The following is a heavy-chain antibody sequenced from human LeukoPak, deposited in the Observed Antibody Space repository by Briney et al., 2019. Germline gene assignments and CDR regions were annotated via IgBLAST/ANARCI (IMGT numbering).Heavy chain of an antibody. J-gene: IGHJ4*02. CDR1: GDSVSSNGAT. CDR3: ARSSGWFDY. V-gene: IGHV6-1*01. Sequence: SQTLSLTCAISGDSVSSNGATWNWIRQSPPRGLEWLGRTYYRSKWYNEYAVSVKSRITIQPDTSKNQFSLQLNSVTPGDTGVYYCARSSGWFDYWGQGSLVTVSS. D-gene: IGHD6-19*01. CDR2: TYYRSKWYN.